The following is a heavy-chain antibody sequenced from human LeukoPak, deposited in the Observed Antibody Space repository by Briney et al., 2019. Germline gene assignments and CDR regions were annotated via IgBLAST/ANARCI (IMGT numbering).Heavy chain of an antibody. J-gene: IGHJ6*02. CDR3: ARGSTVTTEDYYDGMDV. CDR2: ISYDGSNK. V-gene: IGHV3-30-3*01. D-gene: IGHD4-17*01. Sequence: PGRSLRLSCAASGFTFRSYAMHWVRQAPGKGLEWVAVISYDGSNKYYADSVKGRFTISRDNSKNTLYLQMNSLRAEDTAVYYRARGSTVTTEDYYDGMDVWGQGTTVTVSS. CDR1: GFTFRSYA.